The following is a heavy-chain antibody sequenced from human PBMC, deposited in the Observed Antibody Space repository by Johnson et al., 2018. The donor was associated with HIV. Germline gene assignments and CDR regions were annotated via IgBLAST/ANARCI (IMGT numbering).Heavy chain of an antibody. CDR3: ARGPGGFGAFDI. D-gene: IGHD2-8*02. V-gene: IGHV3-30*03. Sequence: QMMLVESGGGVVQPGGSLRLSCTASGFIFHNYAMHWVRQAPGKGLEWVAFISYDGGTDSYADSVKGRFTVSRDNSKNTLYLQMNSLRAADTAVYCCARGPGGFGAFDIWGRGTIVTVSS. J-gene: IGHJ3*02. CDR1: GFIFHNYA. CDR2: ISYDGGTD.